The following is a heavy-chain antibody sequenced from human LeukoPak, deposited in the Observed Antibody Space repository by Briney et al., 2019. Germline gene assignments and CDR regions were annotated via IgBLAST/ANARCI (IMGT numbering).Heavy chain of an antibody. CDR1: GFTFSIHG. D-gene: IGHD3-22*01. J-gene: IGHJ4*02. CDR2: ITSSGGST. CDR3: ARDLSLIALTD. V-gene: IGHV3-23*01. Sequence: GGSLRLSCAASGFTFSIHGMNWVRQGPGKGLEWVSGITSSGGSTYYADSVKGRFTISRDNSKNTVYLQMNSLRAEDTAVYYCARDLSLIALTDWGQGTLVTVSS.